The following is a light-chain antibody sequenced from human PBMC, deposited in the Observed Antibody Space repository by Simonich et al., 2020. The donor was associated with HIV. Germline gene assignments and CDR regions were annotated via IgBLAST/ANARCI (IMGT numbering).Light chain of an antibody. V-gene: IGKV3D-15*01. J-gene: IGKJ4*01. CDR1: QIISNN. CDR2: GAS. CDR3: QQYNNWPPLT. Sequence: EIVMTQSPATLSVSPGETATPSCRARQIISNNLAWYQQKPPQATRLLIYGASTRATGFPARFTGSGSVTEFTLTISSLQSEDFAVYYCQQYNNWPPLTFGGGTKVEIK.